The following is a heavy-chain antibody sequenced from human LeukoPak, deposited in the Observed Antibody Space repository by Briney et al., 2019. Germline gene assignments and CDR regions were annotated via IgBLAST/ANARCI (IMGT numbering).Heavy chain of an antibody. CDR2: ISGSGST. CDR1: GGSISSNY. Sequence: KSSETLSLTCTVSGGSISSNYWRWIRQPAGKGLEWIGRISGSGSTNYNPSLKSRVTMSVDTSKNQFSLKLYSVTAADTAVYYCARVGYCTSGSCDDYYYYYAMDVWGQGTTVTVSS. J-gene: IGHJ6*02. CDR3: ARVGYCTSGSCDDYYYYYAMDV. V-gene: IGHV4-4*07. D-gene: IGHD2-15*01.